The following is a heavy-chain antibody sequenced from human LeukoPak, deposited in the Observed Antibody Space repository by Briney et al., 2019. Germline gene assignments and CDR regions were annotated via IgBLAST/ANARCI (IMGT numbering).Heavy chain of an antibody. CDR1: GFTFSIYW. CDR3: AREPSSGYYLDY. D-gene: IGHD3-22*01. Sequence: PGGSLRLSCAASGFTFSIYWMSWVRQAPGKGLEWVANINQDGSQKYYVDSVKGRFTISRDNAKNSLYLQMNSLRAEDTAVYYCAREPSSGYYLDYWGQGTLVTVSS. V-gene: IGHV3-7*04. CDR2: INQDGSQK. J-gene: IGHJ4*02.